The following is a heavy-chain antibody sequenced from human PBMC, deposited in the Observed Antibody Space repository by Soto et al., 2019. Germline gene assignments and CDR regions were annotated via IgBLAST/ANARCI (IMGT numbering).Heavy chain of an antibody. CDR1: SGSFSGYY. CDR3: AREYTYGSNFFDC. CDR2: INHSGGA. J-gene: IGHJ4*02. V-gene: IGHV4-34*01. D-gene: IGHD5-18*01. Sequence: PSETLSLTCAVYSGSFSGYYWTWIRQPPGKGLEWIGEINHSGGANYNPSLKSRVTISMDTSKNQFSLSLSSVTAADTAVYYCAREYTYGSNFFDCWGQGALVTVSS.